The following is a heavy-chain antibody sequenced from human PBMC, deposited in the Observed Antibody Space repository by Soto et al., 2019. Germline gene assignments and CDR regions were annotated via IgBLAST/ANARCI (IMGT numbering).Heavy chain of an antibody. D-gene: IGHD3-10*01. Sequence: QITLKESGPTLVRPTQTLTLTCTFSGFSLTTSGVGVGWIRHPRGKALEWLAVIYWDDDKRYSSSLKSRLTITKDTSKNQVVLTMTNMDPVDTATYYCAHHPYYGLGSYSFDYWGQGTLVTVSS. J-gene: IGHJ4*02. CDR2: IYWDDDK. CDR1: GFSLTTSGVG. CDR3: AHHPYYGLGSYSFDY. V-gene: IGHV2-5*02.